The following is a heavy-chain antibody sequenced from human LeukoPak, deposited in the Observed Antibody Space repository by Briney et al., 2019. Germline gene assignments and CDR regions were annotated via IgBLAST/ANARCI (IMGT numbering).Heavy chain of an antibody. V-gene: IGHV4-59*08. CDR1: GGSISSYY. D-gene: IGHD3-22*01. CDR3: ARSTYYYDSSGYHDAFDI. J-gene: IGHJ3*02. CDR2: IYYRGST. Sequence: SETLSLTCTGSGGSISSYYWSWIRQPPGKGLDWIGYIYYRGSTNYNPSLKSRVTISVDTPKNQFSLKLSSVTAADTPVYYCARSTYYYDSSGYHDAFDIWGQGTMVTVSS.